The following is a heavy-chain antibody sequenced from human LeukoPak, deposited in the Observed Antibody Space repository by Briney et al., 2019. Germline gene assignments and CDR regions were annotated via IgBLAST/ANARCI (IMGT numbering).Heavy chain of an antibody. CDR2: INPDGSST. D-gene: IGHD3-22*01. J-gene: IGHJ4*02. CDR3: VRDMGYYDKV. Sequence: GGSLRLSCAASEFTFSTSWMHWVRQAPGKGLVWVSRINPDGSSTDYADSVKGRFTISRDNAKNTLYLQMNSLRAEDAAVYYCVRDMGYYDKVWGQGTLVTVSS. V-gene: IGHV3-74*01. CDR1: EFTFSTSW.